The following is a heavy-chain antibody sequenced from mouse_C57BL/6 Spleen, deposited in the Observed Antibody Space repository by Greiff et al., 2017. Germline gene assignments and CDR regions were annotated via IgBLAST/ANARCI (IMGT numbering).Heavy chain of an antibody. J-gene: IGHJ3*01. CDR2: ISSGSSTI. CDR3: ARNYGSSYRFAY. Sequence: EVKLVESGGGLVKPGASLKLSCAASGFTFSDYGMHWVRQAPEKGLEWVAYISSGSSTIYYADTVKGRFTISRDNAKNTLFLQLTSLRSEDTAMYYCARNYGSSYRFAYWGQGTLVTVSA. CDR1: GFTFSDYG. D-gene: IGHD1-1*01. V-gene: IGHV5-17*01.